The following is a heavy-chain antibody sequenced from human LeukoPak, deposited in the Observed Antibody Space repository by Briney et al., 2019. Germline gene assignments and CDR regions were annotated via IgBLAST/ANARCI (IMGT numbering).Heavy chain of an antibody. Sequence: SEKVSCKASGGTFSSYAISWVRQAPGQGLEWVGGIIPIFGTANYAQKFQGRVTITTDESTSTAYMELSSLRSEDTAVYYCARVTRGSSSALDYFDYWGQGTLVTVSS. CDR1: GGTFSSYA. J-gene: IGHJ4*02. CDR2: IIPIFGTA. CDR3: ARVTRGSSSALDYFDY. D-gene: IGHD6-6*01. V-gene: IGHV1-69*05.